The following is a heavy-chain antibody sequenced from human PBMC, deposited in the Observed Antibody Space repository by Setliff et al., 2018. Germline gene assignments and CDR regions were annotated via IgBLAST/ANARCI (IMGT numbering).Heavy chain of an antibody. Sequence: SETLSLTCTVSGDSISSRPFYWGWFRQPAGKELEWIGQIYTSWSTIYNPSLKSRVTTSVDTSKNQFSLKLNSVTAADTAVYYCARGGVLGTGDFDYWGQGTLVTVSS. CDR2: IYTSWST. CDR3: ARGGVLGTGDFDY. CDR1: GDSISSRPFY. V-gene: IGHV4-61*09. D-gene: IGHD3-16*01. J-gene: IGHJ4*02.